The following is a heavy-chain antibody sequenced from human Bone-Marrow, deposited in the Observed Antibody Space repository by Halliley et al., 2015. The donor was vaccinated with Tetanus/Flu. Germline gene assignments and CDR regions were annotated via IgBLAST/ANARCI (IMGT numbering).Heavy chain of an antibody. J-gene: IGHJ4*02. D-gene: IGHD3-10*01. V-gene: IGHV3-23*01. CDR2: ISGSGTKT. Sequence: LGWVSSISGSGTKTYYPDSVKGRLTISRDNSKNTLYLQLQSLRVEVTAVYFCAKDYFGSGSYDYWGQGTLVTVSS. CDR3: AKDYFGSGSYDY.